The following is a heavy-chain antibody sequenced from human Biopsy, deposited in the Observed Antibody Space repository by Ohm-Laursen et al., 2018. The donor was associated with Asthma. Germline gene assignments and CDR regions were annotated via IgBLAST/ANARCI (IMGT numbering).Heavy chain of an antibody. CDR2: VFHSGTT. CDR3: ARVASYGDIYFAIDV. CDR1: GAYIGTPDYH. Sequence: SQTLSLTCTVSGAYIGTPDYHWSWIRQAPGKGLEWIGFVFHSGTTHYSRSLERRLSISVDKAKNQFSMRLRSMTAPDTAVYFCARVASYGDIYFAIDVWGPGTTVSFS. J-gene: IGHJ6*02. V-gene: IGHV4-30-4*01. D-gene: IGHD4-17*01.